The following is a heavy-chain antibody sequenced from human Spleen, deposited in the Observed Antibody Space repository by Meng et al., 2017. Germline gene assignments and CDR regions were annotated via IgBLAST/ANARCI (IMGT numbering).Heavy chain of an antibody. CDR1: GGSISSSTYY. J-gene: IGHJ5*02. CDR2: INYGGHT. Sequence: QLQLQESGPGLVKPSEILSLTCTVSGGSISSSTYYWAWIRQATGKGLEWIGSINYGGHTYYNPSLKSRVTVSVDTSKNQFSLNLRSVTATDTAVYYCARHDGPWGQGTLVTVSS. V-gene: IGHV4-39*01. CDR3: ARHDGP.